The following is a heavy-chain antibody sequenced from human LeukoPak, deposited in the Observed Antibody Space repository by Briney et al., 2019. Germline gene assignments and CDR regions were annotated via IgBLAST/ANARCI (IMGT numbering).Heavy chain of an antibody. CDR1: GFTFDTYA. CDR3: AKAYVNYFDY. D-gene: IGHD3-10*02. CDR2: ISGSGGYT. J-gene: IGHJ4*02. Sequence: GGSLRLSCAASGFTFDTYAMSWVRQAPGKGPEWVSGISGSGGYTYYADSVKGRFTISRDNSQNTLYLQMNSLRAEDTALYYCAKAYVNYFDYWGQGTLVTVSS. V-gene: IGHV3-23*01.